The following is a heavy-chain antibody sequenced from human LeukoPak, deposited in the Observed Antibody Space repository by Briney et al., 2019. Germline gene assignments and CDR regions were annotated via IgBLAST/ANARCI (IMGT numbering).Heavy chain of an antibody. J-gene: IGHJ4*02. D-gene: IGHD5-12*01. CDR2: IYHSGST. V-gene: IGHV4-4*02. Sequence: SETLSLTCTVSGGSISSSNWWSWVRQPPGKGLEWIGGIYHSGSTNYNPSLKSRVTISVDKSKNQFSLKLSSVTAADTAVYYCARVGYSGYDRTPGWGQGTLVTVSS. CDR1: GGSISSSNW. CDR3: ARVGYSGYDRTPG.